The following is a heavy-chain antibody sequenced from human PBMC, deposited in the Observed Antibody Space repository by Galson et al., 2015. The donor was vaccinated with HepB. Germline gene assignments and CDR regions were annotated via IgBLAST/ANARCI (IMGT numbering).Heavy chain of an antibody. Sequence: LILSCAASGFTFSRYTMIWVRQDPGKGLESVSYISTNGNTVSDADTVKGRFIISRDNAHNSLYLQMNSLRDEDTAVYYCARVHFGLESISGYWYFDLWGRGTLVTVSS. CDR3: ARVHFGLESISGYWYFDL. J-gene: IGHJ2*01. D-gene: IGHD3-10*01. CDR2: ISTNGNTV. V-gene: IGHV3-48*02. CDR1: GFTFSRYT.